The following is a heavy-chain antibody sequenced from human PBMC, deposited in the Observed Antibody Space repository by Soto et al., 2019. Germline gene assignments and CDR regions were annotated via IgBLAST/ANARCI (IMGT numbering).Heavy chain of an antibody. J-gene: IGHJ4*02. CDR2: IDPSGGSP. D-gene: IGHD3-22*01. Sequence: QVRLVQSGAEVQKPGASVRISCPTSGFTFTTYYIPWVRQAPGRGLAWMGMIDPSGGSPTYAQKFQGRSNMISDRSTSTVYMELSSLRSEDTAVYYCARVPYDTTGYYAFWGQGTLVTVSS. CDR3: ARVPYDTTGYYAF. V-gene: IGHV1-46*01. CDR1: GFTFTTYY.